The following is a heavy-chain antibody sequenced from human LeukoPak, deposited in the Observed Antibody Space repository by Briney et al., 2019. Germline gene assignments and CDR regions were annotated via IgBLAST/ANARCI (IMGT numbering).Heavy chain of an antibody. V-gene: IGHV4-34*01. J-gene: IGHJ4*02. CDR2: INHSGST. Sequence: SETLSLTCAVYGGSFSGYYWSWIRQPPGKGLEWIGEINHSGSTNYNPSLKSRVTISVDTSKNQFSLKLSSVTAADTAVYYCATTHGVSAGIDYWGQGTLVTVSS. D-gene: IGHD3-10*01. CDR1: GGSFSGYY. CDR3: ATTHGVSAGIDY.